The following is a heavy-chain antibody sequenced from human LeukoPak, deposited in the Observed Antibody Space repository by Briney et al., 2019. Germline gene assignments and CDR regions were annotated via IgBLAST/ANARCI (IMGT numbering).Heavy chain of an antibody. V-gene: IGHV4-34*01. Sequence: NPSETLSLTCAVYGGSFSGYYWTWIRQPPGKGLEWIGEINHRRSTKYSPSLKSRVTTSVDTSKNQFSLRLSSVTAADTAVYYCARRVGRWFGERAYYYNYMDVWGKGTTVTISS. CDR3: ARRVGRWFGERAYYYNYMDV. D-gene: IGHD3-10*01. CDR1: GGSFSGYY. CDR2: INHRRST. J-gene: IGHJ6*03.